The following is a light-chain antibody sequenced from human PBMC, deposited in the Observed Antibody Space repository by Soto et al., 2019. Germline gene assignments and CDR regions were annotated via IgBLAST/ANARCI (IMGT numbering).Light chain of an antibody. J-gene: IGKJ3*01. CDR1: QAISNY. Sequence: DVQMTQSPTSLSASVGDRVTITYRASQAISNYVAWYRQKPGHFPDLLIYAASTLHSGVPSRFSGSGSGTDFTLTISSLQPEDVATYFCQKYNSAPFIFGPGTKVHIK. CDR2: AAS. CDR3: QKYNSAPFI. V-gene: IGKV1-27*01.